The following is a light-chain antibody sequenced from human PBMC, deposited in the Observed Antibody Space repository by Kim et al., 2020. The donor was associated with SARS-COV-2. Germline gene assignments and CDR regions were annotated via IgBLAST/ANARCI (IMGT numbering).Light chain of an antibody. V-gene: IGLV6-57*03. CDR3: QTYDSSSRV. CDR2: EDN. J-gene: IGLJ3*02. CDR1: SGSIASGY. Sequence: KTITISCTRSSGSIASGYVQWYQQRPGSAPTTVIYEDNKRPSGVPYRFSGSIDSSSNSASLIISGLEADDEADYYCQTYDSSSRVFGGGTRVTVL.